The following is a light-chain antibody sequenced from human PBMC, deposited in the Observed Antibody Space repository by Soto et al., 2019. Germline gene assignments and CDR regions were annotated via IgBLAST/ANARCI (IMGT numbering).Light chain of an antibody. J-gene: IGLJ2*01. V-gene: IGLV1-40*01. Sequence: QSVLTQPPSVSGAPGQRVTISCTGSSSNIGAGYDVYWYQQLPGTAPKLLIYGNSNRPSGVPDRFSGSKSGTSASLAITGLQTEDEADYYCQSYDKSLSTSVFGGGTKLTVL. CDR3: QSYDKSLSTSV. CDR1: SSNIGAGYD. CDR2: GNS.